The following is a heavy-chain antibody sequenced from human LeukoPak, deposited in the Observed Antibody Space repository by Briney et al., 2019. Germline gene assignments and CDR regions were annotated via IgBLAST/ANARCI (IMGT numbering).Heavy chain of an antibody. J-gene: IGHJ4*02. V-gene: IGHV3-74*01. CDR1: GFTFSRFW. CDR3: ASRNFGSSPFDY. Sequence: GGSLRLSCAASGFTFSRFWMHWVRQAPGKGLVWVSRISSDGSNTNYADSVKGRFTISRDNAKNTLYLQMDSLTGDDTAVYYCASRNFGSSPFDYWGQGTLVTVFS. D-gene: IGHD3-10*01. CDR2: ISSDGSNT.